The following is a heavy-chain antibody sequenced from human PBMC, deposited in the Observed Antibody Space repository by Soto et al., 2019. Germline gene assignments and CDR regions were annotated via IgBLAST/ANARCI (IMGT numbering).Heavy chain of an antibody. CDR1: GFTLSDHY. D-gene: IGHD3-22*01. V-gene: IGHV3-72*01. CDR3: SDTAIYYCARQAYHYDTYSFGY. J-gene: IGHJ4*02. CDR2: SRNRANNYVT. Sequence: GGSLRLSCEGSGFTLSDHYMDWVRQAPGKGLEWVGRSRNRANNYVTEYAASVKGRFSPSFQGQVTLSADKSIFTAYLQWSSLKASDTAIYYCARQAYHYDTYSFGYWGQGTLVTVSS.